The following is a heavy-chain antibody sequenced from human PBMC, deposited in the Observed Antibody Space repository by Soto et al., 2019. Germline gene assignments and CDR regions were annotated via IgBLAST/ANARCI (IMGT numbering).Heavy chain of an antibody. CDR2: ISGSGGST. J-gene: IGHJ4*02. CDR1: GSTFSSYA. V-gene: IGHV3-23*01. D-gene: IGHD1-20*01. Sequence: GGSLRLSCAASGSTFSSYAMSWVRQAPGKGLEWVSAISGSGGSTYYADSVKGRFTISRDNSKNTLYLQMNSLRAEDTAVYYCAKDQSMEYNWNPFFDYWGQGTLVTVSS. CDR3: AKDQSMEYNWNPFFDY.